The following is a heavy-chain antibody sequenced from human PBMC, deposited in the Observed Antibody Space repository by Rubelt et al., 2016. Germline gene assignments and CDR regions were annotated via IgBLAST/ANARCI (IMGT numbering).Heavy chain of an antibody. V-gene: IGHV3-66*01. CDR1: GFTVSSNY. CDR3: AKDAYSSGWSYFDY. Sequence: EVQLVESGGGLVQPGGSLGLSCAASGFTVSSNYMSWVRRAPGKGLDGVQVFYRGGSTYYADSGKGRFTISRDNSKNTLYLQMNSLRAEDTAVYYCAKDAYSSGWSYFDYWGQGTLVTVSS. J-gene: IGHJ4*02. CDR2: FYRGGST. D-gene: IGHD6-19*01.